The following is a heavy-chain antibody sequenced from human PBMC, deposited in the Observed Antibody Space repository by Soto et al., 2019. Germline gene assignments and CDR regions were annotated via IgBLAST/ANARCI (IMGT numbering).Heavy chain of an antibody. J-gene: IGHJ4*02. CDR2: IYYSGST. CDR1: GGSIRSYY. Sequence: PSETLSLTCTVSGGSIRSYYWSWIRQPPGKGLEWIGYIYYSGSTNYNPSLKSRVTISVDMSKNQFSLKLSSVTAADTAVYYCAKFDYHHYLLAYWGQGIPVTVSS. D-gene: IGHD3-9*01. V-gene: IGHV4-59*01. CDR3: AKFDYHHYLLAY.